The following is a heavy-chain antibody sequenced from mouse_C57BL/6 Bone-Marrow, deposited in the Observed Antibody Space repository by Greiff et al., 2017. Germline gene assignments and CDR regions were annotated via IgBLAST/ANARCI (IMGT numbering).Heavy chain of an antibody. CDR2: IHPNSGST. V-gene: IGHV1-64*01. J-gene: IGHJ2*01. CDR3: ARCYYLFDY. D-gene: IGHD1-1*01. CDR1: GYTFTSYW. Sequence: QVHVKQPGAELVKPGASVKLSCKASGYTFTSYWMHWVKQRPGQGLEWIGMIHPNSGSTNYNEKFKSKATLTVDKSSSTAYMQLSSLTSEDSAVYYCARCYYLFDYWGQGTTLTVSS.